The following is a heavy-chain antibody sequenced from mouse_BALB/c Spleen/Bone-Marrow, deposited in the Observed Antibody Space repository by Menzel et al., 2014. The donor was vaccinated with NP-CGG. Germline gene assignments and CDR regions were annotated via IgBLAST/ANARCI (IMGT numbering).Heavy chain of an antibody. CDR1: GFTFSNYW. V-gene: IGHV6-6*02. Sequence: DVKLQESGGGLVQPGGSMKLSCVASGFTFSNYWMNWVRQSPEKGLEWVAEIRLKSNNYATHYAESVKGRFTISRDDSKSSVYLQMNNIRAEDTGIYYCTRPRDGYSFAYWGQGTLVTVSA. D-gene: IGHD2-3*01. CDR2: IRLKSNNYAT. J-gene: IGHJ3*01. CDR3: TRPRDGYSFAY.